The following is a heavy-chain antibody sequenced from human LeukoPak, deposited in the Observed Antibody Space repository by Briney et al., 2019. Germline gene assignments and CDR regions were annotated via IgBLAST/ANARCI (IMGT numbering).Heavy chain of an antibody. D-gene: IGHD1-26*01. CDR3: ARARRIVGAPGDY. Sequence: ASVKVSCKASGYTFTRYGTSWVRQAPGQGLEWMGWISGYNGNTNYAQRFQGRFTMTTDTSTSTAYMELRSLRSDDTAVYYCARARRIVGAPGDYWGQGTLVTVSS. V-gene: IGHV1-18*01. CDR1: GYTFTRYG. CDR2: ISGYNGNT. J-gene: IGHJ4*02.